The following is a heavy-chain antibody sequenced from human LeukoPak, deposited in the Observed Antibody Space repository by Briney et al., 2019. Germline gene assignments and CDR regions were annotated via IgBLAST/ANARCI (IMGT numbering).Heavy chain of an antibody. Sequence: GGSLRLSCAASVFTLSSHEMNWVRQAPGKGLAWVSYISSSGSTIYYADSVKGRFTISRDNPKNSLYLQMNSLRAEETPVYYFARTRDGYDSDWFDPWGQGTLVTVSS. V-gene: IGHV3-48*03. D-gene: IGHD5-24*01. CDR3: ARTRDGYDSDWFDP. J-gene: IGHJ5*02. CDR1: VFTLSSHE. CDR2: ISSSGSTI.